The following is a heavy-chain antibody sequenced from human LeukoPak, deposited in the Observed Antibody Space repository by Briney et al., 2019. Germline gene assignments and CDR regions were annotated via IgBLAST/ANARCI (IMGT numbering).Heavy chain of an antibody. J-gene: IGHJ1*01. V-gene: IGHV3-23*01. D-gene: IGHD5-24*01. CDR1: GFTLNIYA. CDR3: VQEARRDGYKLAPVAEH. CDR2: ISETSRKT. Sequence: PGGSLRLSCAASGFTLNIYAMSWVRQAPEKGLEWVSAISETSRKTYYADPVKGRFTISRDNSKNTLYLQMNDLRDEDTAVYYCVQEARRDGYKLAPVAEHWGQGTLVTVSS.